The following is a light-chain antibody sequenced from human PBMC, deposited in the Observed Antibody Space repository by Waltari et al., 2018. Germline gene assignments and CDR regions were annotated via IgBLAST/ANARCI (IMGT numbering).Light chain of an antibody. CDR1: SSNIGSNT. CDR3: AAWDDSLNVL. CDR2: SNN. Sequence: QSVLTQPPSASGTPGQRVTISCSGSSSNIGSNTVNWYQQLPGTAPKLLISSNNQRPSGVPDRVSGSKSGTSASLAISGLQSEDEADYYCAAWDDSLNVLFGGGTKLTVL. J-gene: IGLJ2*01. V-gene: IGLV1-44*01.